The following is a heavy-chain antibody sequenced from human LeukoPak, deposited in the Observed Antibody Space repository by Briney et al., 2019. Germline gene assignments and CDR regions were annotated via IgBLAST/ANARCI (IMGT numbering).Heavy chain of an antibody. V-gene: IGHV3-53*01. CDR3: ARSRQPVRYCSSTSCFDWFDP. D-gene: IGHD2-2*01. CDR1: GFTITSNY. Sequence: GGSLRLSCAASGFTITSNYMSWVRQAPGKGLEWVSVIYSGGSTYYADSVKGRFTISRDNSKNTLYLQMNSLRAEDTAVYYCARSRQPVRYCSSTSCFDWFDPWGQGTLVTVSS. CDR2: IYSGGST. J-gene: IGHJ5*02.